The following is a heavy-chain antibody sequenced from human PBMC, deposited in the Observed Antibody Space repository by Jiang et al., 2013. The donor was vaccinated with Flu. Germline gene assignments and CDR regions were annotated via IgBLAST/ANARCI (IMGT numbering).Heavy chain of an antibody. J-gene: IGHJ3*02. CDR2: TYYRSKWYN. V-gene: IGHV6-1*01. D-gene: IGHD1-26*01. CDR3: ARDSVSGSYYLIHDAFDI. CDR1: GDSVSSNSAA. Sequence: QTLSLTCAISGDSVSSNSAAWNWIRQSPSRGLEWLGRTYYRSKWYNDYAVSVKSRITINPDTSKNQFSLQLNSVTPEDTAVYYCARDSVSGSYYLIHDAFDIWGQGTMVTVSS.